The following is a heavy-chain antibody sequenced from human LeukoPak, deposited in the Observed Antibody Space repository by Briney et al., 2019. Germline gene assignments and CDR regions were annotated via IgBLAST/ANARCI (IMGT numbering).Heavy chain of an antibody. J-gene: IGHJ2*01. D-gene: IGHD6-13*01. CDR1: GFTFRHYA. CDR2: ISFDGKND. CDR3: AREGLSSSWDNWYFDL. Sequence: GGSLRLSCAASGFTFRHYAMHWVRQAPGKGLEWLSVISFDGKNDYYADFLKGRFTISRENAKNSLYLQMNSLRDGDTAVYYCAREGLSSSWDNWYFDLWGRGTLVTVSS. V-gene: IGHV3-30*14.